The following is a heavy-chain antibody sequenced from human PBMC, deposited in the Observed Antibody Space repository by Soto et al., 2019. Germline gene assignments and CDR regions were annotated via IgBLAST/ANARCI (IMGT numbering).Heavy chain of an antibody. CDR2: ISGSGGST. J-gene: IGHJ4*02. D-gene: IGHD1-26*01. CDR1: GFTFSSYS. Sequence: QPGGSLRLSFAASGFTFSSYSVGWVRQAPGKGLEWVSAISGSGGSTYYADSVKGRFTISRDNSKNTLYLQMNSLRAEDTAVYYCAKDPGPHYPVYFDYWGQGTLVNVSS. CDR3: AKDPGPHYPVYFDY. V-gene: IGHV3-23*01.